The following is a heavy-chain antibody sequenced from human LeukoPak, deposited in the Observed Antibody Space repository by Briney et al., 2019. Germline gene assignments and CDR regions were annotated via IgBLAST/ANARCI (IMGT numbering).Heavy chain of an antibody. J-gene: IGHJ4*02. Sequence: SETLSLTCAVYGGSFSGYYWSWIRHPPGKGLEWIGEINHSGSTNYNPSLKSRVTISVDTSKNQFSLKLSSVTAADTAVYYCARGRGFYDSSGYYLHFDYWGQGTLVTVSS. V-gene: IGHV4-34*01. CDR3: ARGRGFYDSSGYYLHFDY. CDR1: GGSFSGYY. D-gene: IGHD3-22*01. CDR2: INHSGST.